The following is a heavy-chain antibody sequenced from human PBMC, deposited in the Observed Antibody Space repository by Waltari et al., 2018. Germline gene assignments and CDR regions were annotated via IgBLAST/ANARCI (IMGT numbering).Heavy chain of an antibody. J-gene: IGHJ6*03. D-gene: IGHD2-15*01. CDR1: GGSISRSSYY. CDR2: IYYSGST. Sequence: QLQLQESGPGLVKPSETLSLTCTVSGGSISRSSYYWGWIRPPPGKGLEWVGSIYYSGSTYYNPSLKSRVTISVDTSKNQFSLKLSSVTAADTAVYYCARLRGVCGSGGSCYSGFYYYYYMDVWGKGTTVTVSS. CDR3: ARLRGVCGSGGSCYSGFYYYYYMDV. V-gene: IGHV4-39*01.